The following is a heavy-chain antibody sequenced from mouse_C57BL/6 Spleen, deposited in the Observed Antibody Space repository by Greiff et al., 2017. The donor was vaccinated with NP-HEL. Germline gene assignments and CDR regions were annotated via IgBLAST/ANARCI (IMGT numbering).Heavy chain of an antibody. CDR3: ARSPYYGSSRGYAMDY. CDR2: IYPGSGST. Sequence: VQLQQPGAELVKPGASVKMSCKASGYTFTSYWITWVKQRPGQGLEWIGDIYPGSGSTNYNEKFKSKATLTVDTSSSTAYMQLSSLTSEDSAVYYCARSPYYGSSRGYAMDYWGQGTSVTVSS. D-gene: IGHD1-1*01. CDR1: GYTFTSYW. V-gene: IGHV1-55*01. J-gene: IGHJ4*01.